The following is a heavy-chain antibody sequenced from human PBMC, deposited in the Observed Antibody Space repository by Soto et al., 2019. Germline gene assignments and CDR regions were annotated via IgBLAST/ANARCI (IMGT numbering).Heavy chain of an antibody. CDR2: LIPSFGTA. Sequence: QVQLVQSGAEVKKPGSSVKVSCKASGGGFNSYAFSWVRQAPGQGLEWMGALIPSFGTANYAQKFQGRVTITAEESTTTVYMDLSRLTPDDTAMYFCARAGDCSGGSCYSFILDYWGQGTQVTVSS. CDR1: GGGFNSYA. D-gene: IGHD2-15*01. J-gene: IGHJ4*02. CDR3: ARAGDCSGGSCYSFILDY. V-gene: IGHV1-69*01.